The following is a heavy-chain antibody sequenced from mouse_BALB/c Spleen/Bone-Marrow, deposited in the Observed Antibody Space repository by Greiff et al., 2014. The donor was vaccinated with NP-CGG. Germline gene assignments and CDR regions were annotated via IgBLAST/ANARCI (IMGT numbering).Heavy chain of an antibody. J-gene: IGHJ3*01. CDR2: ISSGGST. D-gene: IGHD2-10*02. CDR3: AKRGAYGNFWFAY. V-gene: IGHV5-6-5*01. CDR1: GFTFSSYA. Sequence: EVMLVESRGGLVKPGGSLKLSCAASGFTFSSYAMSWVRQTPEKRLEWVASISSGGSTYYPDSVKGRFTISRDNARNILYLQMSSLRSEDTAMYYCAKRGAYGNFWFAYWGQGTLVTVSA.